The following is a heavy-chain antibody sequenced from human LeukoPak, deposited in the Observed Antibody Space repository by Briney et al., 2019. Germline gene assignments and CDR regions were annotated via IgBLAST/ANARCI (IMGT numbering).Heavy chain of an antibody. CDR2: ISSYNGNT. D-gene: IGHD3-16*01. J-gene: IGHJ2*01. CDR3: ARGRWGRFDL. Sequence: ASVKVSCKASGYTFTSYGISWVRQAPGQGLEWMGWISSYNGNTKYAQKFQGRVTITRNTSISTAYMELSSLRSEDTAVYYCARGRWGRFDLWGRGTLVTVSS. CDR1: GYTFTSYG. V-gene: IGHV1-18*01.